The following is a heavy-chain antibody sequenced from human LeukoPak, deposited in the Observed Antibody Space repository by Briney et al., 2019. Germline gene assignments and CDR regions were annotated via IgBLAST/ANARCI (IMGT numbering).Heavy chain of an antibody. Sequence: ASVKVSCKASGYTFTGYYMHWVRQAPGQGLEWMGWINPNSGGTNYAQKFQGGVTMTRDTSISTAYMELSRLRSDDTAVYYCARDGIYSSGYDYWGQGTLVTVSS. CDR1: GYTFTGYY. D-gene: IGHD5-18*01. CDR2: INPNSGGT. CDR3: ARDGIYSSGYDY. V-gene: IGHV1-2*02. J-gene: IGHJ4*02.